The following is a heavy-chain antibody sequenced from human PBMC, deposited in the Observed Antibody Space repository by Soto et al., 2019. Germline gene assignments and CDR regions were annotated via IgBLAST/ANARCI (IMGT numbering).Heavy chain of an antibody. J-gene: IGHJ4*02. CDR1: GFTFSTYW. CDR3: ARATGSNHPFDY. CDR2: ISTDGSST. V-gene: IGHV3-74*01. D-gene: IGHD2-2*01. Sequence: EVQLVESGGGLVQPGGSLRLSCAATGFTFSTYWMHWVRQGPGKGLVWVSRISTDGSSTTYADSVKGRFTISRDNAKNTPYRQMNRLRAEDTAVYCCARATGSNHPFDYWGQGSLVTASA.